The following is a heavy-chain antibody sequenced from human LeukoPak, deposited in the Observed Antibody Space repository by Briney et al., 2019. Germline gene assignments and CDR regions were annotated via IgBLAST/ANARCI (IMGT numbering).Heavy chain of an antibody. CDR1: GGSISSYY. CDR2: IYYSGRA. CDR3: ARYCSSTSCYGGLDY. Sequence: SEXLSLTCTVSGGSISSYYWSWLRQPPGKGLEGIGYIYYSGRANYNPSLTSRVTISVETSKNQFSLKLSSVTAADTAVYYCARYCSSTSCYGGLDYWGQGTLVTVSS. D-gene: IGHD2-2*01. V-gene: IGHV4-59*01. J-gene: IGHJ4*02.